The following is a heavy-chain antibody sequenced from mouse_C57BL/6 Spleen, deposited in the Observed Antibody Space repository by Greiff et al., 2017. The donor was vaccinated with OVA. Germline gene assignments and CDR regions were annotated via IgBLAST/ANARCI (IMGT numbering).Heavy chain of an antibody. Sequence: EVQLQQSGAELVRPGASVKLSCTASGFNIKDDYMHWVKQRPEQGLEWIGWIDPENGDTEYASKFQGKATITADTSSNTAYLQLSSLTSEDTAVYYCTTGGYYGNYGYFDYWGQGTTLTVSS. V-gene: IGHV14-4*01. CDR3: TTGGYYGNYGYFDY. J-gene: IGHJ2*01. CDR1: GFNIKDDY. D-gene: IGHD2-1*01. CDR2: IDPENGDT.